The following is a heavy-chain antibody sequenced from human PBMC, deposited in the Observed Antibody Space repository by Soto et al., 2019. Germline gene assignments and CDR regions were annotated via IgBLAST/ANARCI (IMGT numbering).Heavy chain of an antibody. J-gene: IGHJ6*02. CDR2: ISWNSGSI. Sequence: EVQLVESGGGLVQPGRSLRLSCAASGFTFDDYAMHWVRQAPGKGLEWVSGISWNSGSIGYADSVKGRFTISRDNAXNXXYLQMNSLRAEDTALYYCAKAEEQLANYYYYGMDVWGQGTTVTVSS. CDR1: GFTFDDYA. CDR3: AKAEEQLANYYYYGMDV. D-gene: IGHD6-13*01. V-gene: IGHV3-9*01.